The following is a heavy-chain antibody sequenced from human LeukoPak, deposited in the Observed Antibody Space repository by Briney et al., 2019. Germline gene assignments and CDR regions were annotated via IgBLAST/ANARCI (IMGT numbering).Heavy chain of an antibody. V-gene: IGHV1-2*02. CDR2: INPNSGGT. CDR1: GYTFTGYY. D-gene: IGHD5-12*01. Sequence: ASVKVSCKASGYTFTGYYMHWVRQAPGQGLEWMGWINPNSGGTNYAQKFQGRVTMTRDTTISTAYIELSRLRSDDTAVYYCARAFVDIVATDYYYGMDVWGQGTTVTVSS. J-gene: IGHJ6*02. CDR3: ARAFVDIVATDYYYGMDV.